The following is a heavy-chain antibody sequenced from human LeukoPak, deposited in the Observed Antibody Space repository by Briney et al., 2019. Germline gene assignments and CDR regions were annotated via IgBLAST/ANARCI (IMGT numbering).Heavy chain of an antibody. CDR1: GFTFSDYW. J-gene: IGHJ4*02. CDR2: IASDGSST. V-gene: IGHV3-74*01. Sequence: GGSLRLSCAASGFTFSDYWMNWVRQAPGKGLVWVSRIASDGSSTTYADSVKGRFSISRDNAKNTLYLQMNSLRVEDTAVYYCARGRPHGNDYWGQGTLVTVSS. CDR3: ARGRPHGNDY. D-gene: IGHD4-23*01.